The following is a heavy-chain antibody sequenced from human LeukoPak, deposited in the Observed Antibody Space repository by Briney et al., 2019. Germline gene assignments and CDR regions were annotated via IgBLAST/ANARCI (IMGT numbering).Heavy chain of an antibody. CDR2: IYSSGST. CDR3: ARFLNWVFDN. D-gene: IGHD7-27*01. V-gene: IGHV4-61*02. J-gene: IGHJ4*02. Sequence: PSQTLSLTCAVSGDSISSATHYWSWIRQPAGKGLEWTGRIYSSGSTNYNPSLKSRVSISVDTSKNQFSLKLSSVTAADTAVCYCARFLNWVFDNWGQGTPVTVSS. CDR1: GDSISSATHY.